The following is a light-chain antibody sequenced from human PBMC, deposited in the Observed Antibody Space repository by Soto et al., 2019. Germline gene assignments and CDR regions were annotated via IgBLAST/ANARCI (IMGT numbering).Light chain of an antibody. CDR3: QQTYSIPIT. J-gene: IGKJ5*01. Sequence: DIQMTQSPSSLSASVGDRVTITCRASQTITGSLNWYQQRPGKAPNLLIYASNSLQSGVPPRFSGSESETDFTLTISSLQPEDFATYYCQQTYSIPITFGQGTRLDMK. V-gene: IGKV1-39*01. CDR1: QTITGS. CDR2: ASN.